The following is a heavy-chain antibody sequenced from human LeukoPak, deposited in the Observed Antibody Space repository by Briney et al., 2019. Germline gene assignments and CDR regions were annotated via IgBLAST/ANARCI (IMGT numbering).Heavy chain of an antibody. CDR2: ISWDGGTT. D-gene: IGHD3-22*01. CDR1: GFTFSSYG. Sequence: GRSLRLSCAASGFTFSSYGMHWVRQAPGKGLEWISLISWDGGTTYYADSVKGRFTISRDNSKNSLFLQMSSLRTEDTALYYCAKLPDYYDGSGYGHWGQGTLVTVSS. CDR3: AKLPDYYDGSGYGH. J-gene: IGHJ4*02. V-gene: IGHV3-43*01.